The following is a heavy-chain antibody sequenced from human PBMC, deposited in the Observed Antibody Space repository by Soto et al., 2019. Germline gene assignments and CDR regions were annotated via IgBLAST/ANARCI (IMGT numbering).Heavy chain of an antibody. CDR2: ISAYNGNT. CDR1: GYTFTSYG. V-gene: IGHV1-18*01. Sequence: ASVKVSCKASGYTFTSYGISWVRQAPGQGLEWMGWISAYNGNTNYAQKLQGRVTMTTDTSTSTAYMELRSLRSDDTAVYYCARARGDILTGYYWDWGQGTLVTVSS. D-gene: IGHD3-9*01. CDR3: ARARGDILTGYYWD. J-gene: IGHJ4*02.